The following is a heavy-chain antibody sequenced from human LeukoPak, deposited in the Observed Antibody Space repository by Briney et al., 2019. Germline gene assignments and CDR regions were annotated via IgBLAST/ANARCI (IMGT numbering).Heavy chain of an antibody. CDR1: GYTFTGYY. D-gene: IGHD2-2*01. Sequence: ASVKVSCKASGYTFTGYYKHWVRQAPGQGLEWMGWINPNSGGTNYAQKFQGRVTMTRDTSISTAYMELSRLRSDDTAVYYCARAIVVVPAAHHPWGQGTLVTVSS. V-gene: IGHV1-2*02. CDR3: ARAIVVVPAAHHP. CDR2: INPNSGGT. J-gene: IGHJ5*02.